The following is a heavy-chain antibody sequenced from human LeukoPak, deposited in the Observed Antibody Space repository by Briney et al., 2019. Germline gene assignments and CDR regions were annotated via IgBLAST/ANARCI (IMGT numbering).Heavy chain of an antibody. CDR3: AKGYDFWSGYYQGFYYYYYMDV. J-gene: IGHJ6*03. CDR2: ISWNSGSI. V-gene: IGHV3-9*01. D-gene: IGHD3-3*01. CDR1: GFTFDDYA. Sequence: QPGRSLRLSCAASGFTFDDYAMDWVRQAPGKGLEWVSGISWNSGSIGYADSVKGRFTISRDNAKNSLYLQMNSLRAEDTALYYCAKGYDFWSGYYQGFYYYYYMDVWGKGTTVTVSS.